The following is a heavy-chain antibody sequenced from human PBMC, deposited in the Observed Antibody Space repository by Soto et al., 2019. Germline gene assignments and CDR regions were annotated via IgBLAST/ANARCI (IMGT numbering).Heavy chain of an antibody. D-gene: IGHD2-2*01. Sequence: EVQLVESGGGLVQPGGSLRLSCAASGFTFSSYSMNWVRQAPGKGLEWVSYISSSSTIYYADSVKGRFTISRDNAKNSMYLQMNSLRDEDTAVYYCARVWVPAAMSYYYYGMDVWGQGTTVTVSS. J-gene: IGHJ6*02. V-gene: IGHV3-48*02. CDR3: ARVWVPAAMSYYYYGMDV. CDR1: GFTFSSYS. CDR2: ISSSSTI.